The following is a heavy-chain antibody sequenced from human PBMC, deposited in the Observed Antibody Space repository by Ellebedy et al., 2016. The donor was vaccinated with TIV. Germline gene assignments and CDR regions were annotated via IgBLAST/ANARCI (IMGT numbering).Heavy chain of an antibody. Sequence: SVKVSXXASGFTFTSSAVQWVRQARGQRLEWIGWIVVGSGNTTYAQKFQERVTMTRDMSTRTAYMELSSLRSEDTAVYYCAADPDRYSGSYLYYYYGMDVWGQGTTVTVSS. CDR1: GFTFTSSA. CDR3: AADPDRYSGSYLYYYYGMDV. V-gene: IGHV1-58*01. CDR2: IVVGSGNT. D-gene: IGHD1-26*01. J-gene: IGHJ6*02.